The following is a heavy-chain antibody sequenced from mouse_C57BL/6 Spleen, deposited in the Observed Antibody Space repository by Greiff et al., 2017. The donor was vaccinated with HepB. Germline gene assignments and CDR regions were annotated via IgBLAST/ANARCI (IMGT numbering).Heavy chain of an antibody. CDR3: ARVRLLRFYAMDY. Sequence: VHVKQSGPELVKPGASVKISCKASGYSFTDYNMNWVKQSNGKSLEWIGVINPNYGTTSYNQKFKGKATLTVDQSSSTAYMQLNSLTSEDSAVYYCARVRLLRFYAMDYWGQGTSVTVSS. D-gene: IGHD2-3*01. CDR2: INPNYGTT. J-gene: IGHJ4*01. V-gene: IGHV1-39*01. CDR1: GYSFTDYN.